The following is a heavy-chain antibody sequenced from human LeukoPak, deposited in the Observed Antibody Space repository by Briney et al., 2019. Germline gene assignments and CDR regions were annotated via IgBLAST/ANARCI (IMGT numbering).Heavy chain of an antibody. CDR2: INPSSGGT. V-gene: IGHV1-2*02. Sequence: ASVKVSRKASGYSFTDYYVHWLRQAPGQGPEWMGWINPSSGGTTFAQSFHDRVTLTRDTSITTAYMELNSLRSDDTALYYCARALRGSGYDPYDYWGQGTLVTVSS. CDR1: GYSFTDYY. CDR3: ARALRGSGYDPYDY. J-gene: IGHJ4*02. D-gene: IGHD5-12*01.